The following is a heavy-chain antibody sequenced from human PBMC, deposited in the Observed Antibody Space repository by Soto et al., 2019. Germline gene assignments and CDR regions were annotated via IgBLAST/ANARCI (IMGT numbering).Heavy chain of an antibody. CDR3: ARDYRVTEISVVVINAAMDV. D-gene: IGHD3-3*01. Sequence: QVHLQESGPGLVRPSETLSLTCTVSGGSVDSGTYHWTLVRQTPGKRLEWIGYIHNSGNTIYDSTLKSRGTISLDKSKNHITLWLSTWTAADSAVYHCARDYRVTEISVVVINAAMDVWGQGTTVTVSS. CDR1: GGSVDSGTYH. CDR2: IHNSGNT. J-gene: IGHJ6*02. V-gene: IGHV4-61*03.